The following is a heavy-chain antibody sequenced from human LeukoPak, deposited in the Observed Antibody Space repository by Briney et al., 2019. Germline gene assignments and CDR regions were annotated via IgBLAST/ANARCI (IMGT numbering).Heavy chain of an antibody. V-gene: IGHV4-59*01. CDR1: GGSITSYY. D-gene: IGHD2-8*01. J-gene: IGHJ4*02. CDR2: IYYSGST. CDR3: ARGGGLIFDY. Sequence: SETLSLTCTVSGGSITSYYWSWIRQPPGKGLEWIGYIYYSGSTNYNPSLKSRVTVSVDTSNNQFSLKLSSVTAADTAVYYCARGGGLIFDYSGQGTLVTVSS.